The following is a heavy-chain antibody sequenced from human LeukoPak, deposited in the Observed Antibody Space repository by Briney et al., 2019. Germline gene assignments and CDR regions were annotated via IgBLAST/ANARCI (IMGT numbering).Heavy chain of an antibody. V-gene: IGHV3-21*01. CDR3: ARDSPSGYETFDY. D-gene: IGHD5-12*01. J-gene: IGHJ4*02. Sequence: GGSLRLSCAASGFTFSSYSMNWVRQAPGKGLEWVSSISSSSSYIYYADSVKGRFTISRDNAKNSLYLQMNSLRAEDTAVYYCARDSPSGYETFDYWGQGTLVTVSS. CDR2: ISSSSSYI. CDR1: GFTFSSYS.